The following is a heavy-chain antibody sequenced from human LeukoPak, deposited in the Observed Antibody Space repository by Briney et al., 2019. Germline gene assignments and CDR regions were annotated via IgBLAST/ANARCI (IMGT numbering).Heavy chain of an antibody. V-gene: IGHV4-4*02. CDR1: GGSISSNNW. Sequence: PSETLSLTCAVSGGSISSNNWWSWVRQSPGKGLEWIGEIHYSGSTNYNPSLKSRVTISVDKSKSQFSLNLSSVTAADTAVYYCARSRAFNSGAFDPWGQGSLVTVSS. CDR2: IHYSGST. J-gene: IGHJ5*02. CDR3: ARSRAFNSGAFDP. D-gene: IGHD1-26*01.